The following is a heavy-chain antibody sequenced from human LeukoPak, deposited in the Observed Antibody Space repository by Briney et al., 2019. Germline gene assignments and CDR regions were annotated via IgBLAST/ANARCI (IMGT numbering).Heavy chain of an antibody. CDR3: ARPLPQRDGTKRGFDY. Sequence: SETLSLTCTVSGDSISGRPYDWGWMRQPPGKGLEYIGSISSSGSTYYNASLQSRVTISVDASNTRFSPKPASVTAADTAVYYCARPLPQRDGTKRGFDYWGHGTLVTASS. D-gene: IGHD5-24*01. V-gene: IGHV4-39*01. CDR2: ISSSGST. J-gene: IGHJ4*01. CDR1: GDSISGRPYD.